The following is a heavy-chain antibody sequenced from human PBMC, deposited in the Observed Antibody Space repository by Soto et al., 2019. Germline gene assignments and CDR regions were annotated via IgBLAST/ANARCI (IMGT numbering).Heavy chain of an antibody. CDR2: INPKSGGT. V-gene: IGHV1-2*04. D-gene: IGHD2-8*01. CDR3: ARGDSTDCSNGVCSFFYNHDMDV. J-gene: IGHJ6*02. Sequence: GASLKGSLKASGYSFTDYHIHWVRQATGQGLEWLGRINPKSGGTSTAQKFQGWVTMTTDTSISTASMELTRLTSDDTAIYYCARGDSTDCSNGVCSFFYNHDMDVWGQGTTVTVSS. CDR1: GYSFTDYH.